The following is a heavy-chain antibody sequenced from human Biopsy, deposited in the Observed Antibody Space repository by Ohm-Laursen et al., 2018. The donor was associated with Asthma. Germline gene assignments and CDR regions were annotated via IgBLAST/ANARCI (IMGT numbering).Heavy chain of an antibody. CDR2: ISKDASTQ. CDR1: GFTFMTYG. Sequence: SLRLSCAASGFTFMTYGMHWVRQAPGKGLEWVGVISKDASTQDYADSVKGRFTMARDNSKNTLDLRMNSLREEDTAVYYCVRDGTDDAFDIWGQGTVVSVSS. CDR3: VRDGTDDAFDI. J-gene: IGHJ3*02. V-gene: IGHV3-30*06. D-gene: IGHD1-1*01.